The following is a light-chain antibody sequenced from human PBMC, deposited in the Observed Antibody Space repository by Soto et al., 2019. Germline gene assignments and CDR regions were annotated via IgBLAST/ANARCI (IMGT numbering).Light chain of an antibody. CDR2: RNN. Sequence: QSVLTQPPSASGTPGQRVTISCSGSSSNIGNNYVCWYQHLPGTAPKLLIYRNNQRPSGVPDRFSGSKSGTSASLAIGGLRSEDEADYYCATWDDSLGGYVFATGTKLTVL. J-gene: IGLJ1*01. V-gene: IGLV1-47*01. CDR1: SSNIGNNY. CDR3: ATWDDSLGGYV.